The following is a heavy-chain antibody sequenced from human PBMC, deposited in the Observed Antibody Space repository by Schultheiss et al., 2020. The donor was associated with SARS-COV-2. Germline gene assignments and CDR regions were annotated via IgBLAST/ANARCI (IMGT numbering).Heavy chain of an antibody. D-gene: IGHD5-18*01. Sequence: GGSLRLSCAASGFTFSSYWMHWVRQAPGKGLVWVSVIYSGGSTYYADSVKGRFTISRDNAKNSLYLQMNSLRAEDTAVYYCARVRGTGYGPETYFDYWGQGTLVTVSS. V-gene: IGHV3-66*01. CDR1: GFTFSSYW. CDR3: ARVRGTGYGPETYFDY. J-gene: IGHJ4*02. CDR2: IYSGGST.